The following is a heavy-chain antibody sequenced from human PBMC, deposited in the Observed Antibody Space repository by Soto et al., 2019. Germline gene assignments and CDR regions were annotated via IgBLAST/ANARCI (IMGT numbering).Heavy chain of an antibody. J-gene: IGHJ4*02. Sequence: QVQLQESGPGLVKPSQTLSLTCSVSGASINSANYYWSWIRQLQGKGLEWIGFISYSGKTYYNPPLSSRVTISVDSSENQFSLNLTSVAAADTAVYYCARTTYNDLFISDFWGQGTLVTVSS. D-gene: IGHD3-9*01. CDR2: ISYSGKT. CDR1: GASINSANYY. CDR3: ARTTYNDLFISDF. V-gene: IGHV4-31*03.